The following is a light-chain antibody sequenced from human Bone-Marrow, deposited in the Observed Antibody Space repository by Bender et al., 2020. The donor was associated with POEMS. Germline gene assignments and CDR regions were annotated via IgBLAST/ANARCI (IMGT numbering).Light chain of an antibody. J-gene: IGLJ2*01. CDR1: GMPNMY. CDR2: KDR. V-gene: IGLV3-25*03. CDR3: QSADDSGAYRV. Sequence: SYELTQPPSVSVSPGQTAKITCSRDGMPNMYVYWYQQKAGQAPVLLIYKDRERPSGIPERFSGSSSGTKVTLTISGVQAEDEADYYCQSADDSGAYRVFAGGTKLTV.